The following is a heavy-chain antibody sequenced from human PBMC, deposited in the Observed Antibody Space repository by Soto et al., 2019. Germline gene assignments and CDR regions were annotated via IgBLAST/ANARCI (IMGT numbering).Heavy chain of an antibody. CDR1: GGTFSSYA. Sequence: SVKVSFKASGGTFSSYAISWVRQAPGQGLEWMGGIIPIFGTANYAQKFQGRVTITADESTSTAYMELSSLRSEDTAVYYCARDDSSSWYGGAFDIWGQGTMVTVSS. CDR2: IIPIFGTA. J-gene: IGHJ3*02. V-gene: IGHV1-69*13. CDR3: ARDDSSSWYGGAFDI. D-gene: IGHD6-13*01.